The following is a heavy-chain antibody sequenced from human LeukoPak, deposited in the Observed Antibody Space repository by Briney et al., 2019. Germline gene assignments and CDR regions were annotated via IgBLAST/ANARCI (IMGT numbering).Heavy chain of an antibody. J-gene: IGHJ5*02. Sequence: SETLSLTCAVYGGSFSGYYWSWIRQPPGKGLEWIGEINHSGSTNYNPSLKSRVTISVDTSKNQFSPKLSSVTAADTAVYYCARGRRYYYDSSGYSGWFGPWGQGTLVTVSS. D-gene: IGHD3-22*01. CDR2: INHSGST. CDR1: GGSFSGYY. CDR3: ARGRRYYYDSSGYSGWFGP. V-gene: IGHV4-34*01.